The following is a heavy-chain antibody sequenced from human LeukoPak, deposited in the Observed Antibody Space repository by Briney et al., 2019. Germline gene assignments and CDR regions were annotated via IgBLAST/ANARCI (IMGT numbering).Heavy chain of an antibody. Sequence: ASVKVSCKASGYTFTSYDINWVLQATGQGLEWMGWMNPNSGNTGYAQKFQGRVTMTRNTSISTAYMELSSLRSEDTAVYYCARGIDYYDSSGSYYYMDVWGKGTTVTVSS. D-gene: IGHD3-22*01. CDR1: GYTFTSYD. CDR2: MNPNSGNT. J-gene: IGHJ6*03. CDR3: ARGIDYYDSSGSYYYMDV. V-gene: IGHV1-8*01.